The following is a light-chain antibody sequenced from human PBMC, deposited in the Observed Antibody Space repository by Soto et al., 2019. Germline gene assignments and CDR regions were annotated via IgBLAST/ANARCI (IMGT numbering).Light chain of an antibody. Sequence: EVVMTQSPATLSVSPGERATLSCRASQSIRSNFAWYQQKPGQAPRLLIYGASTRATGVPARFGGSGSGTEFTLTISSLQSEDSAVYYCQQYYKWPLAFGQGTNLEIK. V-gene: IGKV3-15*01. CDR3: QQYYKWPLA. CDR1: QSIRSN. CDR2: GAS. J-gene: IGKJ2*01.